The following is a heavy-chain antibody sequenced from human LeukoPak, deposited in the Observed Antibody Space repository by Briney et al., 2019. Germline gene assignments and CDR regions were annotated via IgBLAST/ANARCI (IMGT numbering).Heavy chain of an antibody. CDR1: GGSISSGGYY. J-gene: IGHJ4*02. CDR3: ASGGYDFWSGYYAPFDY. D-gene: IGHD3-3*01. V-gene: IGHV4-31*03. CDR2: IYYSGST. Sequence: PSETLSLTCTVSGGSISSGGYYWSWIRQHPGKGLEWIGYIYYSGSTYYNPSLKSRVIISVDTSKNQFSLKLSSVTAADTAVYYCASGGYDFWSGYYAPFDYWGQGTLVTVSS.